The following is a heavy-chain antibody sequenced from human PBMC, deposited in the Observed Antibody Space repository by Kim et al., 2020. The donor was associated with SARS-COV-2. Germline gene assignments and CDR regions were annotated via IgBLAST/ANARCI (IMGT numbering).Heavy chain of an antibody. Sequence: GGSLRLSCAASGFTFSSYGMHWVRQAPGKGLEWVAVISYDGSNKYYADSVKGRFTISRDNSKNTLYLQMNSLRAEDTAVYYCANGGPDDPWGQGTLVTVSA. CDR2: ISYDGSNK. J-gene: IGHJ5*02. CDR3: ANGGPDDP. CDR1: GFTFSSYG. V-gene: IGHV3-30*18. D-gene: IGHD3-16*01.